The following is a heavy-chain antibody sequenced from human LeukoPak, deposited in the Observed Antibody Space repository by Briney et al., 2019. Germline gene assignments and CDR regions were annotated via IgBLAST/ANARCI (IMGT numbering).Heavy chain of an antibody. V-gene: IGHV4-59*11. CDR1: GGSISSHY. CDR3: ARAGRTSGFYLGEF. D-gene: IGHD3-22*01. Sequence: SETLSLTCTVSGGSISSHYWSWIRQPPGKALERIGCVHYSGSTNYNPSLKSRVTISVDTSKNQFSLKLSSVTAADTALYYCARAGRTSGFYLGEFWGQGTLVTVSS. J-gene: IGHJ4*02. CDR2: VHYSGST.